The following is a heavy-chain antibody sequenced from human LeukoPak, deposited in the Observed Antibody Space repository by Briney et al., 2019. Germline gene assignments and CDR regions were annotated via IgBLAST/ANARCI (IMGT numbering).Heavy chain of an antibody. J-gene: IGHJ3*02. Sequence: KPSETLSLTCTVSGYSISSGYYWGWIRQPPGKGLEWIGSIYHSGSTYFNPSLKSRVTISVDTSKNQFSLKLSSVTAADTAVYYCARETPNTDAFDIWGQGTMVTVSS. V-gene: IGHV4-38-2*02. CDR3: ARETPNTDAFDI. CDR2: IYHSGST. CDR1: GYSISSGYY.